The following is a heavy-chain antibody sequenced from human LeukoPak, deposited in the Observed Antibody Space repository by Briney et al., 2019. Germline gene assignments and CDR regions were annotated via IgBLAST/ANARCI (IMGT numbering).Heavy chain of an antibody. V-gene: IGHV4-4*07. CDR3: ARINKYYYDSSGYLDAFDI. CDR1: GGSISSYY. D-gene: IGHD3-22*01. J-gene: IGHJ3*02. CDR2: IYTSGST. Sequence: PSETLSLTCTVSGGSISSYYWSWIRQPAGKGLEWLGRIYTSGSTNYNPSLKSRVTMSVDTSKNQFSLKLSSVTAADTAVYYCARINKYYYDSSGYLDAFDIWGQGTMVTVSS.